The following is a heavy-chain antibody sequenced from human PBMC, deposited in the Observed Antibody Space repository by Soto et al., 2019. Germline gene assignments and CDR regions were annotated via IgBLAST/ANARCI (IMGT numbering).Heavy chain of an antibody. D-gene: IGHD2-21*02. CDR3: AKDVISGDGFWLMDH. CDR1: GFTFSPYA. V-gene: IGHV3-23*01. Sequence: PGGSLRLSCAASGFTFSPYAMTWVRQAPGKGLESVSGIYGNGAGIQYADSVRGRFTISRDNSKSTLYLQMNSLRAEDTAVYYCAKDVISGDGFWLMDHWGQGTLVTVSS. J-gene: IGHJ4*02. CDR2: IYGNGAGI.